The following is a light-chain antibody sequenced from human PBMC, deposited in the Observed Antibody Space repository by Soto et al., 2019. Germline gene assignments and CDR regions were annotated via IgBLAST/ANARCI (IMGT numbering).Light chain of an antibody. V-gene: IGLV2-14*01. CDR1: SSDVGGYNY. J-gene: IGLJ2*01. CDR2: EVS. Sequence: QCVLTQPASVSGSPGQSITISCTGTSSDVGGYNYVSWYQQHPGKAPKLMICEVSNRPSGVSNRFSGSKSGNTASLTISGLQAEDEADYYCSSYTSSSTLVLFGGGTKLTVL. CDR3: SSYTSSSTLVL.